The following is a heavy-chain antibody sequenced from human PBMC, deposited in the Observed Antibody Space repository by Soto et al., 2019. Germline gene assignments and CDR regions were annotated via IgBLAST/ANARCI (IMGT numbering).Heavy chain of an antibody. D-gene: IGHD1-26*01. Sequence: QVQLVQSGAEVKKPGASVKVSCKASGGTFSTYTINWVRPAPGQGPEWMGGIIPILETPNYAQKFQGRVTITADESTTTAHMELSSLRSEDTAIYYCARERGGSFSSWGQGTLVTVSS. CDR3: ARERGGSFSS. V-gene: IGHV1-69*16. J-gene: IGHJ5*02. CDR1: GGTFSTYT. CDR2: IIPILETP.